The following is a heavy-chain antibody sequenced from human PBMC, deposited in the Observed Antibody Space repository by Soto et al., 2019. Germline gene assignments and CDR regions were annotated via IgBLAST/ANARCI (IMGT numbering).Heavy chain of an antibody. Sequence: SETLSLTCAVYGGSFSGYYWSWIRQPPGKGLEWIGEINHSGSTNYNPSLKSRVTISVDTSKNQFSLKLSSVTAADTAVYYCASSGGTSNWFDPWGQGTLVTVSS. D-gene: IGHD2-15*01. V-gene: IGHV4-34*01. CDR3: ASSGGTSNWFDP. CDR2: INHSGST. J-gene: IGHJ5*02. CDR1: GGSFSGYY.